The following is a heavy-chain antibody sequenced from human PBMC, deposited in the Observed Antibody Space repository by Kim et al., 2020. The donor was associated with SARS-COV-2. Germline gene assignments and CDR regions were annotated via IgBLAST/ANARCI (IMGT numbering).Heavy chain of an antibody. V-gene: IGHV3-43*02. CDR1: GLSLDDFA. D-gene: IGHD4-4*01. CDR2: ISGDGFKR. J-gene: IGHJ5*02. Sequence: GGSLRLSCAVSGLSLDDFAMHWVRQTPGKGLEWVSLISGDGFKRYYIDSVKGRFTISRDDRKRTLYLQMNSLRVEDTAMYFCAKEGMTTGTMDTWGQGT. CDR3: AKEGMTTGTMDT.